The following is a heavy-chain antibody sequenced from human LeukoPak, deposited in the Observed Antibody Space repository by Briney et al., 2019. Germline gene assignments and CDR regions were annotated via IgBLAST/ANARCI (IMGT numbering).Heavy chain of an antibody. CDR3: ARDRVTTVTTHFDY. J-gene: IGHJ4*02. V-gene: IGHV1-18*01. D-gene: IGHD4-17*01. CDR2: ISAYNGNT. CDR1: GYTFTSYG. Sequence: ASVKVSCKASGYTFTSYGISWVRQAPGQGLEWMGWISAYNGNTNYAQKLQGRVTMTTDTSTSTAYMEPRSLRSDDTAVYYCARDRVTTVTTHFDYWGQGTLVTVSS.